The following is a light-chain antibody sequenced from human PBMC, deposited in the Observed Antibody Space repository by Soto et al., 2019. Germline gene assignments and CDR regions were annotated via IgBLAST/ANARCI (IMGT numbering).Light chain of an antibody. CDR1: SSDIGAGYR. J-gene: IGLJ1*01. Sequence: QSVLTQPPSVSGAPGERVTISCTGSSSDIGAGYRVRWYQQVPGTAPKLLIYGNSNRPSGVPDRFSGSKSGTSASLAITGLQAEDEADYYCQSYDSSLSGYVFGTGTKLTVL. V-gene: IGLV1-40*01. CDR2: GNS. CDR3: QSYDSSLSGYV.